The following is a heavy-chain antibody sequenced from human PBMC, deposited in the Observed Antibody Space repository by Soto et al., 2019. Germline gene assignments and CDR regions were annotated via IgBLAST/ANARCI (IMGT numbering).Heavy chain of an antibody. CDR1: GFTFSSYA. Sequence: EVQLLESGGGLVQPGGSLRLSCAASGFTFSSYAMSWVRQAPGKGLEWVSAISGSGGSTYYADSVKGRFTISRDNCKTTLYLHMNSLRDEDTAVYYCAKDKAGHYYYGMDVWGQGTTVTVSS. CDR3: AKDKAGHYYYGMDV. J-gene: IGHJ6*02. CDR2: ISGSGGST. D-gene: IGHD6-19*01. V-gene: IGHV3-23*01.